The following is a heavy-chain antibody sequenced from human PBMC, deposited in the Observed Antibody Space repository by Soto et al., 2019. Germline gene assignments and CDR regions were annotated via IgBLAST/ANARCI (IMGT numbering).Heavy chain of an antibody. CDR2: IYYSGST. CDR3: ARHLMYSSGWYVTTFDY. V-gene: IGHV4-31*03. Sequence: PSETLSLTCTVSGGSISSGGYYWSWIRQHPGKGLEWIGYIYYSGSTYYNPSLKSRVTISVDTSKNHFSLKLSSVTAADTAVFYCARHLMYSSGWYVTTFDYWGQGTLVTVSS. D-gene: IGHD6-19*01. CDR1: GGSISSGGYY. J-gene: IGHJ4*02.